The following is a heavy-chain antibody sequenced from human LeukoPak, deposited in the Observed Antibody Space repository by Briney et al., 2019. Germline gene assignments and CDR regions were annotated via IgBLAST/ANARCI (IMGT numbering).Heavy chain of an antibody. J-gene: IGHJ4*02. CDR2: ISAYNGNT. CDR3: ARVGTETWPSYCFDY. CDR1: GYTFTSYG. V-gene: IGHV1-18*04. D-gene: IGHD1-14*01. Sequence: ASVKVSCKASGYTFTSYGISWVRQAPGHGLEWMGWISAYNGNTNYAQKLQAIVTMTTDTSTSTAYMELRSLRSDDTAVDYCARVGTETWPSYCFDYWGQGTLVTVSS.